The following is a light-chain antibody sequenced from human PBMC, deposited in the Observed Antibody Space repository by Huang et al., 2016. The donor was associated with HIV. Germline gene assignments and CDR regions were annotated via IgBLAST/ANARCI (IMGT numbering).Light chain of an antibody. Sequence: EIVLTQSPATLSLSPGEGATLSCRASPSIGSNLAWYQQRPGQAPRLLIYDASVRATGIPARFSGRGSGTGFTLTISSLEPEDFAVYYCQQRNNWPPWTFGQGTKVELK. CDR1: PSIGSN. J-gene: IGKJ1*01. V-gene: IGKV3-11*01. CDR3: QQRNNWPPWT. CDR2: DAS.